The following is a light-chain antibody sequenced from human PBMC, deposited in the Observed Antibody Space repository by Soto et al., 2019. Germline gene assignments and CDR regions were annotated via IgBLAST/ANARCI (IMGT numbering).Light chain of an antibody. CDR3: SSYAGSNNLV. J-gene: IGLJ2*01. Sequence: QSALTQPPSASGSPGQSVTISCTGTSSDVGGYNYVSWYQQHPGKAPELMIYEVSKRPSGVPDRFSGSKSGNTASLTVSGLQAEDEADYYFSSYAGSNNLVFGGGTKLTVL. V-gene: IGLV2-8*01. CDR1: SSDVGGYNY. CDR2: EVS.